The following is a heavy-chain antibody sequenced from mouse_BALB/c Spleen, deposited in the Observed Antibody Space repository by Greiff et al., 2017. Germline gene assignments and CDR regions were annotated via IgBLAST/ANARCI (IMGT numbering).Heavy chain of an antibody. CDR2: INPGSGGT. J-gene: IGHJ2*01. CDR3: ARSSYYYGSSYEEDFDY. Sequence: VQLQQSGAELVRPGTSVKVSCKASGYAFTNYLIEWVKQRPGQGLEWIGVINPGSGGTNYNEKFKGKATLTADKSSSTVYMQLSSLTSDDSAVYFCARSSYYYGSSYEEDFDYWGQGTTLTVSS. CDR1: GYAFTNYL. V-gene: IGHV1-54*01. D-gene: IGHD1-1*01.